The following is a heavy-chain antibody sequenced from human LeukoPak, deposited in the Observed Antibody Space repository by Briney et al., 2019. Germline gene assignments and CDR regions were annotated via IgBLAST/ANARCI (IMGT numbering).Heavy chain of an antibody. CDR2: IYYSGST. D-gene: IGHD6-19*01. Sequence: SETLSLTCTVSGGSISSSSYYWGWIRQPPGKGLEWIGSIYYSGSTYYNPSLKSRVTISVDTSKNQFSLKLSSVTAADTAVYYCARDIAIAVAGKGDAFDIWGQGTMVTVSS. CDR1: GGSISSSSYY. CDR3: ARDIAIAVAGKGDAFDI. V-gene: IGHV4-39*07. J-gene: IGHJ3*02.